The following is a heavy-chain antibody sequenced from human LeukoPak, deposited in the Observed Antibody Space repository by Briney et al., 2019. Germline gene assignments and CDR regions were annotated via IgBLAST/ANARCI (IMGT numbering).Heavy chain of an antibody. CDR2: VSGRDDNT. CDR3: AKWGDYDILTGYYDSDY. J-gene: IGHJ4*02. D-gene: IGHD3-9*01. CDR1: GFTFSDYY. Sequence: GGSLRLSCAASGFTFSDYYMSWIRQAPGKGLEWVSAVSGRDDNTYYADSVKGRFTISRDNSKNTLYLQMNSLRAEDTAVYYCAKWGDYDILTGYYDSDYWGQGTLVTVSS. V-gene: IGHV3-23*01.